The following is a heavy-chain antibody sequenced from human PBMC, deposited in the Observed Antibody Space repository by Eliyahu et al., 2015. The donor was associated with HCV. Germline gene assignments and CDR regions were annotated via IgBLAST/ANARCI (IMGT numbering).Heavy chain of an antibody. J-gene: IGHJ4*02. CDR1: GFSFSSYW. V-gene: IGHV5-51*01. CDR2: IYPGDSDT. CDR3: ASGRHGYSAYFDY. D-gene: IGHD5-12*01. Sequence: EVQLVQSGAEVKKPGESLKISRKGSGFSFSSYWIGWVRQMPGKGLEWMGVIYPGDSDTRYGPSFRGQVTISADKSTSTAYLQWSSLKASDTAIYYCASGRHGYSAYFDYWGQGTLVTVSS.